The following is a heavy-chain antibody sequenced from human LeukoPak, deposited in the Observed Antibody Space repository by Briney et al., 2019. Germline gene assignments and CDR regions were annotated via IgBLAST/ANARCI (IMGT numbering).Heavy chain of an antibody. CDR1: GFTFSNYW. CDR2: ISSSSSYI. D-gene: IGHD1-26*01. Sequence: GGSLRLSCAASGFTFSNYWMNWVRQAPGKGLEWVSSISSSSSYIYYADSVKGRFTISRDNAKNSLYLQMNSLRAEDTAVYYCARDPLVGATAVSAFDIWGQGTMVTVSS. V-gene: IGHV3-21*01. J-gene: IGHJ3*02. CDR3: ARDPLVGATAVSAFDI.